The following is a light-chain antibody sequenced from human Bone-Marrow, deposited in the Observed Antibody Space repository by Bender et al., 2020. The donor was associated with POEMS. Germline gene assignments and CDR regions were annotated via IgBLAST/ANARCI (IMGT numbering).Light chain of an antibody. CDR1: NSDIGSFNL. V-gene: IGLV2-23*02. J-gene: IGLJ1*01. CDR3: CSYAGDSTFV. CDR2: ELT. Sequence: QSALTQPASVSGSPGQSITISCTGTNSDIGSFNLVSWYQQHPDKAPKLIIYELTKRPSGVSARFSGSKSGNTASLTISGLQAEDEADYYCCSYAGDSTFVFGTGTNVIV.